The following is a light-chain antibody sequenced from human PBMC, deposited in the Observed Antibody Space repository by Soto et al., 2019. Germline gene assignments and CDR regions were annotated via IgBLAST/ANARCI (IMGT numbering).Light chain of an antibody. V-gene: IGLV1-51*01. CDR1: SSNIGGNS. CDR2: DDN. CDR3: GSWDSTLSDYV. Sequence: QSALTQPPSVSAAPGQKVTISCSGSSSNIGGNSVSWYQQLPGTAPKLLIYDDNKRPSGIPDRFSGSKSGTSATLGITGFQTGDEADYYCGSWDSTLSDYVFGIGTKVTV. J-gene: IGLJ1*01.